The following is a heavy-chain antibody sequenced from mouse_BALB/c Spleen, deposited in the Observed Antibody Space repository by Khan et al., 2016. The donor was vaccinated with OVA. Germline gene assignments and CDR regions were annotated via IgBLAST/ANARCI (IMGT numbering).Heavy chain of an antibody. J-gene: IGHJ2*01. Sequence: EVQLVASGPGLVKPSQSLSLTCTVTGYSITSDYAWNWIRQFPGTKLEWMGYISYSGSTSYNPSLKSRISITRDTSKNQFFLQLNSVTTEDTATYYCARSIMANWGQGTTLTVSS. CDR2: ISYSGST. CDR3: ARSIMAN. CDR1: GYSITSDYA. V-gene: IGHV3-2*02.